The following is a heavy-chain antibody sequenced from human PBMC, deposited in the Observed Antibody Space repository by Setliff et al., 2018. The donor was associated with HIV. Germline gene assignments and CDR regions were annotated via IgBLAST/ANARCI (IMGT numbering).Heavy chain of an antibody. J-gene: IGHJ4*02. CDR3: ARDAFQWWGH. D-gene: IGHD2-15*01. V-gene: IGHV3-53*01. CDR1: GFSVTDY. CDR2: IYSGGST. Sequence: PGGYLRLSCAASGFSVTDYMSWFRQAPGKGLEWLSVIYSGGSTYYADSVKGRFTISRDTSKNTLYLQMNSLRVEDTAVYYCARDAFQWWGHWGQGVVVTVLL.